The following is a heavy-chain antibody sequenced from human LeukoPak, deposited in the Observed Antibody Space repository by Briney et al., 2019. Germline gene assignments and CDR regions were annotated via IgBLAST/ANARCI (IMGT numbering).Heavy chain of an antibody. D-gene: IGHD5-24*01. Sequence: GGSLRLSCAASGFTFSSYAMSWVRQAPGKGLEWVSSISSSSSYIYYADSVKGRFTISRDNAKNSLYLQMNSLRAEDTAVYYCAAKMATILSLPDYWGQGTLVTVSS. CDR3: AAKMATILSLPDY. CDR1: GFTFSSYA. J-gene: IGHJ4*02. V-gene: IGHV3-21*01. CDR2: ISSSSSYI.